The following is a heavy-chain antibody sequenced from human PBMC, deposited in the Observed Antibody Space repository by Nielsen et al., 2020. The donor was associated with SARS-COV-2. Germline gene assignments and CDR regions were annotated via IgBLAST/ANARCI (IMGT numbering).Heavy chain of an antibody. D-gene: IGHD4-17*01. CDR2: ISYDGSKK. J-gene: IGHJ6*02. Sequence: GESLKISCAASGFTFSRYGMHWVRQPPGKGLEWVAVISYDGSKKYYADSVKGRFTISRDNSKNTLYLEMNRLRAADTAVYYCAKSMTTVTAYYYYGADVWGQGTTVTVSS. CDR3: AKSMTTVTAYYYYGADV. V-gene: IGHV3-30*18. CDR1: GFTFSRYG.